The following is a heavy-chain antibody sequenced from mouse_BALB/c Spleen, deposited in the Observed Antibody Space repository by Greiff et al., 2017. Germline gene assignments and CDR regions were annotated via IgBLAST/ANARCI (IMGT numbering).Heavy chain of an antibody. CDR2: IWGDGST. V-gene: IGHV2-6-7*01. Sequence: VQGVESGPGLVAPSQSLSITCTVSGFSLTGYGVNWVRQPPGKGLEWLGMIWGDGSTDYNSALKSRLSISKDNSKSQVFLKMNSLQTDDTARYYCAREGYGSSYRWYFDVWGAGTTVTVSS. CDR1: GFSLTGYG. J-gene: IGHJ1*01. CDR3: AREGYGSSYRWYFDV. D-gene: IGHD1-1*01.